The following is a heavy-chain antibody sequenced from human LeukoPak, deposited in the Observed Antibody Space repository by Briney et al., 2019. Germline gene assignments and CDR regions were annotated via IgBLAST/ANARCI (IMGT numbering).Heavy chain of an antibody. CDR3: ARAPIQLWLRGPLDYYYYMDV. D-gene: IGHD5-18*01. CDR2: IIPIFGTA. J-gene: IGHJ6*03. Sequence: SVKVSCKASGGTFSSYTFSWVRQAPGQGLEWMGGIIPIFGTANYAQKFQGRVTITADESTSTAYMELSSLRSEDTAVYYCARAPIQLWLRGPLDYYYYMDVWGKGTTVTISS. V-gene: IGHV1-69*13. CDR1: GGTFSSYT.